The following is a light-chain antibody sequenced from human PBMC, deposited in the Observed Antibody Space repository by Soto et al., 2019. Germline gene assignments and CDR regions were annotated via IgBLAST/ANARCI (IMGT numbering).Light chain of an antibody. CDR1: SSDVGGYNY. CDR2: EVN. V-gene: IGLV2-14*01. Sequence: QSALTQPASVSGSPGQSIIISCTGTSSDVGGYNYVSWYQQHPGKVPKLMIYEVNNRPSGVSNRFSGSKSGSTASLTISGLQAEDEADYYCSSYSPSSTLVFGGGTKLTVL. J-gene: IGLJ3*02. CDR3: SSYSPSSTLV.